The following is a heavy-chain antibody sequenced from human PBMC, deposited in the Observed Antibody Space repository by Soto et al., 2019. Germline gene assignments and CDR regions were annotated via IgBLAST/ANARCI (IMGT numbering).Heavy chain of an antibody. V-gene: IGHV1-69*02. J-gene: IGHJ4*02. CDR3: ARAPYYYDSSGYPPPDY. CDR2: IIPILGIA. Sequence: QVQLVQSGAEVKKPGSSVKVSCKASGGTFSSYTISWVRQAPGQGLEWMGRIIPILGIANYAQKFQGRVTITADKSTSTAYMELSSLRSEDTAVYYCARAPYYYDSSGYPPPDYWGQGTLVTVSS. D-gene: IGHD3-22*01. CDR1: GGTFSSYT.